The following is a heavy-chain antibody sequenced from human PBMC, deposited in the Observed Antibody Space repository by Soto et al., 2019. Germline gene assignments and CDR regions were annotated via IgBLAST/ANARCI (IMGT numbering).Heavy chain of an antibody. CDR3: ALDYDSSGYYYRPDAFDI. V-gene: IGHV1-69*13. CDR1: GGTFSSYA. D-gene: IGHD3-22*01. CDR2: IIPIFGTA. Sequence: SVKVSCKASGGTFSSYAISWVRQAPGQGLEWMGGIIPIFGTANYAQKFQGRVTITADESTSTAYMELSSLRSEDTAVYYCALDYDSSGYYYRPDAFDIWGQGTMVTVSS. J-gene: IGHJ3*02.